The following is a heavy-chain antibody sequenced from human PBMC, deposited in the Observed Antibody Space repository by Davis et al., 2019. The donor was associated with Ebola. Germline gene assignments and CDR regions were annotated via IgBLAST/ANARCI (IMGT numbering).Heavy chain of an antibody. Sequence: GESLKISCAASGFTFSSYAMHWVRQAPGKGLEWVAVISYDGSNKYFADSVKGRFTISRDNSKNTLYLQMNSLRAEDTAVYYCARDEFDNWYNFYGMDVWGKGTPVTVSS. J-gene: IGHJ6*04. CDR3: ARDEFDNWYNFYGMDV. V-gene: IGHV3-30-3*01. CDR1: GFTFSSYA. CDR2: ISYDGSNK. D-gene: IGHD1-20*01.